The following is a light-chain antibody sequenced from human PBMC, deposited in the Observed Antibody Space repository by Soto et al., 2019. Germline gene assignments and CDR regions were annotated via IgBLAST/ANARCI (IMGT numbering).Light chain of an antibody. V-gene: IGKV1-39*01. CDR2: AAS. J-gene: IGKJ1*01. Sequence: DIQMTQSPSSLSSSVGDRVTITCRASQSISSYLNWYQHKPGKAPELLIYAASSLQSGVPSRFSGSGSGTDFTLTISSLQPEDFATYYCQQSDNTPWTFGQGTKVEIK. CDR1: QSISSY. CDR3: QQSDNTPWT.